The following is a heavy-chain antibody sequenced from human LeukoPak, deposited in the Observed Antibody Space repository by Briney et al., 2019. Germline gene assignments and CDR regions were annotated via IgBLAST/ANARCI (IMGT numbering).Heavy chain of an antibody. CDR1: GGSISSYY. Sequence: SETLSLTCTVSGGSISSYYWSWIRLPPGKGLEWIGYIYYSGSTNYNPSLKSRVTITVDTSKNQFSLKLSSVTAADTAVYYCAREDGDYENFDYWGQGTLVTVSS. CDR2: IYYSGST. J-gene: IGHJ4*02. D-gene: IGHD4-17*01. CDR3: AREDGDYENFDY. V-gene: IGHV4-59*01.